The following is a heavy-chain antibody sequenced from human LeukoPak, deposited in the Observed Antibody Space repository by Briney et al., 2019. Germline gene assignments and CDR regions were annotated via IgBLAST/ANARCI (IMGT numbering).Heavy chain of an antibody. V-gene: IGHV3-30*03. CDR2: ISYDGSNK. J-gene: IGHJ4*02. D-gene: IGHD1-26*01. CDR3: ARHPDGSLSLDY. CDR1: GFTFSSYG. Sequence: PGRSLRLSCAASGFTFSSYGMHWVRQAPGKGLEWVAVISYDGSNKYYADSVKGRFTISRDNSKNTLYLQMNSLRAEDTAVYYCARHPDGSLSLDYWGQGTLVTVSS.